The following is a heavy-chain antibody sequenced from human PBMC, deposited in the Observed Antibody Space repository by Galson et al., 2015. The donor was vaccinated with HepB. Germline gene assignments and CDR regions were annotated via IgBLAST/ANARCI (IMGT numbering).Heavy chain of an antibody. J-gene: IGHJ4*02. D-gene: IGHD1-26*01. CDR1: GGSLSTYY. CDR3: ARRSGSDFDY. V-gene: IGHV4-59*08. CDR2: ILYSGRI. Sequence: LSLTCTVSGGSLSTYYWSWIRQPPGKGLEWIGYILYSGRINYNPSLNSRVTISVDTSKNQFSLKLSSVTAADTAVYYCARRSGSDFDYWGQGTLVTVSS.